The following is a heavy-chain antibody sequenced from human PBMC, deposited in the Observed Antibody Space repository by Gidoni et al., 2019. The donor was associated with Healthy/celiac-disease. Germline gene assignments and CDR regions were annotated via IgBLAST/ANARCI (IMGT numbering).Heavy chain of an antibody. V-gene: IGHV3-30*18. CDR1: GFTFSSYG. CDR3: AKERMATTPEYYFDY. Sequence: QVQLVESGGGVVQPGRSLRLSCAASGFTFSSYGMHWVRQAPGKGLEWVAVISYDGSNKYYADSVKGRFTISRDNSKNTLYLQMNSLRAEDTAVYYCAKERMATTPEYYFDYWGQGTLVTVSS. D-gene: IGHD5-12*01. J-gene: IGHJ4*02. CDR2: ISYDGSNK.